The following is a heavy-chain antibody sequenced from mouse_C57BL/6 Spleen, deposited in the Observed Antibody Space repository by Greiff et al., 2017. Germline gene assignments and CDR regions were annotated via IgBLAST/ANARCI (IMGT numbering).Heavy chain of an antibody. CDR3: ARLYDPLYAMDY. CDR1: GYTFTTYP. V-gene: IGHV1-47*01. D-gene: IGHD2-14*01. CDR2: FHPYNDDT. Sequence: QVQLKESGAELVQPGASVQMSCKASGYTFTTYPIEWMKQNHGKSLEWIGNFHPYNDDTKSNEQFKGKATLTADKSSSTAYMQLTSLTSEDSAVYFCARLYDPLYAMDYCGQGTSVTVSA. J-gene: IGHJ4*01.